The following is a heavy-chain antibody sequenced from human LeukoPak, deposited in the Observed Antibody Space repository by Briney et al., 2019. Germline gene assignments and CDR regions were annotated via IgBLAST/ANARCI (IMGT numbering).Heavy chain of an antibody. Sequence: GGSLRLSCAASGFTFSSYAMHWVRQAPGKGLEGVALISYDESNIYYADSVKGRFTISRDNSKNTLFLQMNSLRVEDTAVYYCARARRWLQLDFDRWGQGTLVTVSS. V-gene: IGHV3-30*04. CDR3: ARARRWLQLDFDR. D-gene: IGHD5-24*01. CDR2: ISYDESNI. J-gene: IGHJ4*02. CDR1: GFTFSSYA.